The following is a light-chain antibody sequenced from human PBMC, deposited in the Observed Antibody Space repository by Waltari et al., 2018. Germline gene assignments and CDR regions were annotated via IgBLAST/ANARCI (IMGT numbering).Light chain of an antibody. CDR2: RDT. J-gene: IGLJ2*01. Sequence: QSVLTQPPSPSGTPGQRVTISSSGRSFNIGSTTVTRYKQLPGTAPKLLIFRDTYRPSGVPDRVSGSKSGTSASLAISGLQSEDEADYYCAAWDDSLNVVIFGGGTKLTVL. CDR1: SFNIGSTT. V-gene: IGLV1-44*01. CDR3: AAWDDSLNVVI.